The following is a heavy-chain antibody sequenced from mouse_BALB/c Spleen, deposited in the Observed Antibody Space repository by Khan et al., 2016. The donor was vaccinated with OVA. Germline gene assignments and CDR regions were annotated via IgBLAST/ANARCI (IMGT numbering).Heavy chain of an antibody. CDR1: GYSITNDYA. CDR3: ARIYGGDFDY. V-gene: IGHV3-2*02. CDR2: ISYSGNT. J-gene: IGHJ2*01. D-gene: IGHD1-1*01. Sequence: EVQLVETGPGLVKPSQSLSLTCTVTGYSITNDYAWNWIRQFPGNKLEWMGFISYSGNTNYNPSLKSRFSITRDTSKNQFFLQLNSVTTEDTATYYCARIYGGDFDYWGQGTTLTVSS.